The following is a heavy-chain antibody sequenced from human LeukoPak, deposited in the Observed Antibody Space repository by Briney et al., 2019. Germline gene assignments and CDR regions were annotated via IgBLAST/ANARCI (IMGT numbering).Heavy chain of an antibody. J-gene: IGHJ4*02. CDR3: VRHTRRSPGDY. CDR2: IRDDGSDK. CDR1: GFTFSSYW. Sequence: TGGSLRLSCAASGFTFSSYWMTWVRQAPGKGLEWMANIRDDGSDKYYVDSVKGRFTISRDNAQNTLLLQMDSLGVEDTAVYYCVRHTRRSPGDYWGQGTLVTVST. V-gene: IGHV3-7*01. D-gene: IGHD1-26*01.